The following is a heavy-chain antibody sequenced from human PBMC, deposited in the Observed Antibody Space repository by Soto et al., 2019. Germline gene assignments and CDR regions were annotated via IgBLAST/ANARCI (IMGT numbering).Heavy chain of an antibody. CDR1: GGSFSGYY. CDR2: INHSGST. CDR3: ARKTRVGATSY. V-gene: IGHV4-34*01. Sequence: PSETLSLTCAVYGGSFSGYYWSWIRQPPGKGLEWIGEINHSGSTNYNPSLKSRVTISVDTSKNQFSLKLSSVTAADTAVYYCARKTRVGATSYWGQGTLVTVSS. J-gene: IGHJ4*02. D-gene: IGHD1-26*01.